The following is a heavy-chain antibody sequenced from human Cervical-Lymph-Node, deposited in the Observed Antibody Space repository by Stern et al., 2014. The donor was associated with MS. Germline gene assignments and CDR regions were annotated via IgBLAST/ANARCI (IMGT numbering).Heavy chain of an antibody. CDR3: ASGAYYDSSGYYSSFDY. Sequence: VQLVESGGGVVQPGRSLRLSCAASGFTFSSYGMHWVRQAPGKGLEWVAVIWYDGSNKCYADSVKGRFTISRDNSKNTLYLQMNSLRAEDTAVYYCASGAYYDSSGYYSSFDYWGQGTLVTVSS. V-gene: IGHV3-33*01. CDR1: GFTFSSYG. J-gene: IGHJ4*02. D-gene: IGHD3-22*01. CDR2: IWYDGSNK.